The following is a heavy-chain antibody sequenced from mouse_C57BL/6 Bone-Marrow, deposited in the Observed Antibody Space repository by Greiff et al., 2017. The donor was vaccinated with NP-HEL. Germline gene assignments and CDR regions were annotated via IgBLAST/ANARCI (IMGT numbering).Heavy chain of an antibody. V-gene: IGHV7-1*01. CDR1: GFTFSDFY. J-gene: IGHJ3*01. CDR3: ARDVHSKEVAY. CDR2: SSNKANDSTT. D-gene: IGHD2-5*01. Sequence: EVQVVQSGGGLVQSGRSLRLSCATSGFTFSDFYMEWVRQAPGKGLEWIAASSNKANDSTTEYSASVKGRFIVSSDTSQSINYLQMEALGAEDTAIYYCARDVHSKEVAYWGRGTLVTVSA.